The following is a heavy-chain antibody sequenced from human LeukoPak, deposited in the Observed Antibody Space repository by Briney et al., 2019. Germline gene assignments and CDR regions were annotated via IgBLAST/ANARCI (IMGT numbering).Heavy chain of an antibody. CDR2: ISAYNGNT. D-gene: IGHD3-3*01. CDR3: ARVITIFGMVTTIDY. J-gene: IGHJ4*02. V-gene: IGHV1-18*01. Sequence: GASVKVSCKASGYTFTSYGISWVRQAPGQGLEWMGWISAYNGNTNYAQKLQGRVTMTTDTSTSTAYMELRSLRSDDTAVYYCARVITIFGMVTTIDYWGQGTLVTVSS. CDR1: GYTFTSYG.